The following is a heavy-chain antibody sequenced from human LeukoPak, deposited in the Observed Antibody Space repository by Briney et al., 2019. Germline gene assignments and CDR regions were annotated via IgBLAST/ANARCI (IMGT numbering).Heavy chain of an antibody. CDR2: IYSGGST. Sequence: GGSLRLSCAASGFTVSSNYMSWVRQAPGKGLEWVSVIYSGGSTYYADSVKGRFTISRDNSKNTLYLQMNSLRAEDTAVYYCAKPGVAWFFDYGGKGTLVTVSS. CDR3: AKPGVAWFFDY. V-gene: IGHV3-53*01. CDR1: GFTVSSNY. J-gene: IGHJ4*02. D-gene: IGHD3-9*01.